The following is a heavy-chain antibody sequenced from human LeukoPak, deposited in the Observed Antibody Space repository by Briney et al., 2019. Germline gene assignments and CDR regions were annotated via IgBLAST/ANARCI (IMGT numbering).Heavy chain of an antibody. J-gene: IGHJ4*02. CDR1: GGSLSGYY. CDR2: INHSGST. Sequence: PSETLSLTCAVYGGSLSGYYWSWIRQPPGKGLEWIGEINHSGSTNYNPSLKSRVTISVDTSKNQFSLKLSSVTAADTAVYYCARGRAIYSNYADYWGQGTLVTVSS. CDR3: ARGRAIYSNYADY. V-gene: IGHV4-34*01. D-gene: IGHD4-4*01.